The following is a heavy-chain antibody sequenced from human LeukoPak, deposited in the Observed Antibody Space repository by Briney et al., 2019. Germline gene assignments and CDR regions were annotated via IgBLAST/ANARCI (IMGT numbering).Heavy chain of an antibody. Sequence: GGSLRLSCAASGFTFSSYSMNWVRQAPGKGLEWVSSISSSSSYIYYADSVKGRFTIPRDNAKNSLYLQMNSLRAEDTAVYYCASAARDYYYGMDVWGQGTTVTVSS. CDR3: ASAARDYYYGMDV. CDR2: ISSSSSYI. D-gene: IGHD6-13*01. J-gene: IGHJ6*02. CDR1: GFTFSSYS. V-gene: IGHV3-21*01.